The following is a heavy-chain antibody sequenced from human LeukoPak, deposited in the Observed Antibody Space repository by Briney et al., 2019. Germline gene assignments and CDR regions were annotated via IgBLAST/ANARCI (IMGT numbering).Heavy chain of an antibody. CDR2: ISSSSSYI. V-gene: IGHV3-21*01. J-gene: IGHJ4*02. CDR1: GFTFSSYR. CDR3: ARGTVGAGLFDY. Sequence: PGGSLRLSCGASGFTFSSYRMNWVRPAPGKGLEWVSSISSSSSYIYYADSVKGRFTISRDNAKTSLYLQMNSLRAEDTAVYYCARGTVGAGLFDYWGQGTLVTVSS. D-gene: IGHD1-26*01.